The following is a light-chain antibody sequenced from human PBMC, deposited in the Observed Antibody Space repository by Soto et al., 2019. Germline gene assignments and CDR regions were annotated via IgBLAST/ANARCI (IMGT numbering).Light chain of an antibody. CDR1: QSISNF. CDR2: AAS. Sequence: IRMTQDPSSLSASVGDRVTMTCRASQSISNFVNWYQQKPGKAPKVLIYAASTLLSGVPTRFSGSGSGTEFTLTISSLQPEDFATYYCQQSYSTPLYTFGQGTKLEIE. V-gene: IGKV1-39*01. CDR3: QQSYSTPLYT. J-gene: IGKJ2*01.